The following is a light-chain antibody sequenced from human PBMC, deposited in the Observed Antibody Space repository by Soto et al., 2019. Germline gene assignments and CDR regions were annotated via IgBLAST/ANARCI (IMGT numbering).Light chain of an antibody. CDR1: QSVSSN. CDR3: HQYNNWPPWT. Sequence: EIVMTQSPATLSVSPGERATLSCRASQSVSSNFAWYHQKPGQAPRLLIYGASTRATGIPARFSGSGSGTAFTLTISSRQSEDFAVYYCHQYNNWPPWTFGQGTKVEIK. J-gene: IGKJ1*01. V-gene: IGKV3-15*01. CDR2: GAS.